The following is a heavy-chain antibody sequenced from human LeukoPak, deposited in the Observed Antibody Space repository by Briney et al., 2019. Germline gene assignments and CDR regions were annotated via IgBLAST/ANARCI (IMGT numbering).Heavy chain of an antibody. Sequence: PSETLSLTCAVYGGSFSGYYWSWIRQPPGKGLEWIGEINHSGSTNYNPSLKSRVTISVDTSKNQFSLKLSSVTAADTDVYYCERVFGYSYGYTRFDYWGQGTLVTVSS. V-gene: IGHV4-34*01. CDR2: INHSGST. J-gene: IGHJ4*02. CDR1: GGSFSGYY. D-gene: IGHD5-18*01. CDR3: ERVFGYSYGYTRFDY.